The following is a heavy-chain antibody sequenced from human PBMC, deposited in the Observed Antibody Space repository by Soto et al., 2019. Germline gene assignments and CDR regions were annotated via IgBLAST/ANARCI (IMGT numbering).Heavy chain of an antibody. Sequence: SETLSLTCTVSGGSVSSGSYYWSWIRQPPGKGLEWIVYIYYSGSTNYNPSLKSRVTISVDTSKNQFSLKLSSVTAADTAVYYCASIEYSSSSIDYWGQGTLVTVSS. CDR3: ASIEYSSSSIDY. J-gene: IGHJ4*02. CDR1: GGSVSSGSYY. V-gene: IGHV4-61*01. D-gene: IGHD6-6*01. CDR2: IYYSGST.